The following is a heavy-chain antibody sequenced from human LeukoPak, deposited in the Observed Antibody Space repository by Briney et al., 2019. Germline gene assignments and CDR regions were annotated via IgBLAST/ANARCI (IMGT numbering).Heavy chain of an antibody. J-gene: IGHJ4*02. V-gene: IGHV3-30*02. CDR2: IRYDGSNK. CDR1: GFTFSSYG. CDR3: AKDFYTAQYYFDY. D-gene: IGHD2/OR15-2a*01. Sequence: GGSLRLSCAASGFTFSSYGMHWVRQAPGKGLEWVAFIRYDGSNKYYADSVKGRFTISRDNSKNTLYLQMNSLRAEDTAVYYCAKDFYTAQYYFDYWGQGTLVTVSS.